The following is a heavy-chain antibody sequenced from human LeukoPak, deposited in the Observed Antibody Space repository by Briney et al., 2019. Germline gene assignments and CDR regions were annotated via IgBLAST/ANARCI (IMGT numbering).Heavy chain of an antibody. Sequence: GGSLRLSCAASGFTFSSHGMHWVRQAPGKGLEWVAVIWYDGSNTYYADSVKGRFTISRDNSKNTLYLQMTGLGVEDTAVYHCARDKSPGWFDPWGQGTLVTVSS. J-gene: IGHJ5*02. V-gene: IGHV3-33*01. CDR1: GFTFSSHG. CDR2: IWYDGSNT. CDR3: ARDKSPGWFDP.